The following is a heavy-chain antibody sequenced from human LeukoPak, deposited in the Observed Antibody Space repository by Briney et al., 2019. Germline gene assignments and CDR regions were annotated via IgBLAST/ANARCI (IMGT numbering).Heavy chain of an antibody. CDR1: GFTFSSYG. Sequence: PGGSLRLSCAASGFTFSSYGMHWVRQAPGKGLEWVAFIQYDGNNRYYVDSVKGRFTISRDNSKNTLYLQMNSLRAEDTAVYYCAKLVVVATTRFDYWGQGTLVTVSS. CDR3: AKLVVVATTRFDY. D-gene: IGHD2-21*02. CDR2: IQYDGNNR. V-gene: IGHV3-30*02. J-gene: IGHJ4*02.